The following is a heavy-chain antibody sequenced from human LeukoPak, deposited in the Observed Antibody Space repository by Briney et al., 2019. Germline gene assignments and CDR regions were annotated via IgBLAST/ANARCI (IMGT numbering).Heavy chain of an antibody. Sequence: PSETLSLTCTVSGGSISSSVYYWGWIRQPPGKGLEWIGSIYSSGSTYYNPSLKSRLTISLDTSKNQFSLNLTSVTAADTAVYYWARKKNGNNSPPWGYWGQGTLSPSPQ. CDR2: IYSSGST. J-gene: IGHJ4*02. D-gene: IGHD5-24*01. CDR3: ARKKNGNNSPPWGY. CDR1: GGSISSSVYY. V-gene: IGHV4-39*07.